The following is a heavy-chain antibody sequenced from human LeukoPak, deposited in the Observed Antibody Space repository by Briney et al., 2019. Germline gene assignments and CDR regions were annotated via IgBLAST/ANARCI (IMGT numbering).Heavy chain of an antibody. V-gene: IGHV4-4*02. CDR1: GGSISSSNW. CDR3: ARFTYYYDSSGYYSPDFDY. J-gene: IGHJ4*02. CDR2: IYHSGST. D-gene: IGHD3-22*01. Sequence: SETLSLTCAVSGGSISSSNWWSWVRQPPGKGLEWIGEIYHSGSTNYNPSLKSRVTISVDKSKNQFSLKLSSVTAADTAVYYCARFTYYYDSSGYYSPDFDYRGQGTLVTVSS.